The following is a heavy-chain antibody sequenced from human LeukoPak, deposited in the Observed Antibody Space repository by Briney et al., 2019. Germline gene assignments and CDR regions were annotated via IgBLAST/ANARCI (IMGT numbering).Heavy chain of an antibody. CDR1: GYTFTDYY. CDR3: AREIAATGAAVDY. V-gene: IGHV1-2*06. J-gene: IGHJ4*02. D-gene: IGHD6-13*01. Sequence: ASVRVSCKASGYTFTDYYIHWVRQAPRQGLEWMGRINCITGDTRSAQKFQGRVTMTRDTSISTAYMQLSSLRSDDTAVYCCAREIAATGAAVDYWGQGILVTVSS. CDR2: INCITGDT.